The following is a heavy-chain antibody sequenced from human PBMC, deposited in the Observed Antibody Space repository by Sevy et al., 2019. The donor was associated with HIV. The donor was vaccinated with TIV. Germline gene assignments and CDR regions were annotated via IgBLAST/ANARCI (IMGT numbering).Heavy chain of an antibody. V-gene: IGHV3-30-3*01. J-gene: IGHJ6*02. CDR2: ISYDGSNK. CDR3: AREPIAVAGRFYYYGMDV. CDR1: GFTFGSYA. D-gene: IGHD6-19*01. Sequence: GGSLRLSCAASGFTFGSYAMHWVRQAPGKGLEWVAVISYDGSNKYYADSVKGRFTISRDNSKNTLYLQMNSLRAEDTAVYYCAREPIAVAGRFYYYGMDVWGQGTTVTVSS.